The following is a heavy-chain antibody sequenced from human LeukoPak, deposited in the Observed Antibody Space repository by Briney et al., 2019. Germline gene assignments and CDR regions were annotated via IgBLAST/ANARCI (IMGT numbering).Heavy chain of an antibody. CDR1: GFTFGDYY. V-gene: IGHV3-11*04. CDR2: TTSVGSST. CDR3: ASSLNTVIMSPYFLEY. Sequence: GGSLRLSCAGSGFTFGDYYMTWVRQAPGKGLEWLSYTTSVGSSTYYADSVKGRFTISRDNAKNSMFLYMNSLRAEDTAVYYCASSLNTVIMSPYFLEYWGQGTLVTVSS. D-gene: IGHD4-11*01. J-gene: IGHJ4*02.